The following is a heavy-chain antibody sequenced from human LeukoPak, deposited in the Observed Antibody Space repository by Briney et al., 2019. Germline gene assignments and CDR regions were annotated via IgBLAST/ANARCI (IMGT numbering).Heavy chain of an antibody. CDR2: ISSSSTI. CDR3: VRDGRSPPHHYYDMDV. CDR1: GFTFSSYT. Sequence: GGSLRLSCAASGFTFSSYTMNWVRQAPGKGLEWISSISSSSTIYYADSVKGRFTISRDNAKNSLYLQMNSLRDEDTAVYYCVRDGRSPPHHYYDMDVWGQGTTVTVSS. V-gene: IGHV3-48*02. J-gene: IGHJ6*02.